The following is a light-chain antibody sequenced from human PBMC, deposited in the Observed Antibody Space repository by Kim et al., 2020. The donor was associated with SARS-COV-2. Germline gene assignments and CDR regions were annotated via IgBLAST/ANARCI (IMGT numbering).Light chain of an antibody. CDR2: RNN. V-gene: IGLV10-54*01. CDR1: SNNVGNQG. CDR3: SAWDSGLNAVV. J-gene: IGLJ2*01. Sequence: QAGLTQPPSVSKGLRQTATLTCTGNSNNVGNQGAAWLQQHQGHPPKLLSYRNNNRPSGISERLSASRSGNTASLTITGLQPEDEADYYCSAWDSGLNAVVFGGGTQLTVL.